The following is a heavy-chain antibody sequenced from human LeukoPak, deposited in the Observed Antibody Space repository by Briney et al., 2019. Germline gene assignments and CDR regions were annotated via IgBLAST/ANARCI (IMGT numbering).Heavy chain of an antibody. CDR2: LSTSSSYI. CDR1: GFSFSSYN. D-gene: IGHD4-17*01. J-gene: IGHJ3*01. V-gene: IGHV3-21*01. Sequence: GETLRLSCAASGFSFSSYNLNWVRQGPGKGLEGVSSLSTSSSYIYYADSVKGRFTVSRDNARNSLELQMNSLRAEDTAVYYCARSRQDGDYLFNAFDFWGQGTMVTVSS. CDR3: ARSRQDGDYLFNAFDF.